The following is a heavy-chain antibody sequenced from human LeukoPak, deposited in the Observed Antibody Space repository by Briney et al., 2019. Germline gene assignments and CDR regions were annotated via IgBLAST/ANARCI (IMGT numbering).Heavy chain of an antibody. V-gene: IGHV4-61*05. CDR1: GGSISSSSYY. J-gene: IGHJ6*02. D-gene: IGHD2-15*01. CDR3: ARQILGYCSGGSCYGGGMDV. Sequence: PSETLSLTCTVSGGSISSSSYYWGWIRQPPGKGLEWIGYIYYSGSTNYNPSLKSRVTISVDTSKNQFSLKLSSVTAADTAVYYCARQILGYCSGGSCYGGGMDVWGQGTTVTVSS. CDR2: IYYSGST.